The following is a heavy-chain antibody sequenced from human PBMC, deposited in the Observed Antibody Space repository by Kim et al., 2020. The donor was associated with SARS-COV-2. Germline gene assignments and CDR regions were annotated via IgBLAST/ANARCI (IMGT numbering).Heavy chain of an antibody. CDR2: ISGSGGST. J-gene: IGHJ4*02. Sequence: GGSLRLSCAASGFTFSSYAMSWVRQAPGKGLEWVSAISGSGGSTYYADSVKGRFTISRDNSKNTLYLQMNSLRAEDTAVYYCAKDIRRWLLRCYFDYWGQGTLVTVSS. V-gene: IGHV3-23*01. CDR1: GFTFSSYA. D-gene: IGHD3-22*01. CDR3: AKDIRRWLLRCYFDY.